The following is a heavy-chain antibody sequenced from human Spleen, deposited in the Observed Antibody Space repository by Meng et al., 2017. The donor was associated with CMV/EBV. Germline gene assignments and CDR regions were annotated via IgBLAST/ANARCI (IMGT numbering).Heavy chain of an antibody. D-gene: IGHD1-26*01. CDR2: IHYSGTT. CDR1: GDSMSNYF. J-gene: IGHJ5*02. Sequence: GSLILSCTVSGDSMSNYFWTWIRQAPGKGLEWIGYIHYSGTTSYNPSLKSRLTITVDTSKNQFSLKLSSVTAADTAVYYRARGRGVLNNWFDPWGQGTLVTVSS. CDR3: ARGRGVLNNWFDP. V-gene: IGHV4-59*01.